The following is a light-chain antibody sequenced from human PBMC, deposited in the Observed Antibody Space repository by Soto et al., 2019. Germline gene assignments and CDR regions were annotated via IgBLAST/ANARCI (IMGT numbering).Light chain of an antibody. J-gene: IGKJ1*01. CDR2: GAS. V-gene: IGKV3-20*01. CDR3: QQYCSSSWT. CDR1: QSVSSSY. Sequence: ESVLTQSPGTLSLSPGERATLSCRASQSVSSSYLAWYQQKPGQAPRLLIYGASSRATGIPDRFSGSGSGTDFTLTISRLEPEDFAVSYCQQYCSSSWTVGQGTKVEIK.